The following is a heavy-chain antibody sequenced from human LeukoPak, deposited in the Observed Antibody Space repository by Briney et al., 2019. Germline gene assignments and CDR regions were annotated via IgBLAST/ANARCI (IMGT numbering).Heavy chain of an antibody. CDR3: AKPRAMTTGVGRYFDL. Sequence: GGSLRLSCAASGFTFTSYAMSWIRQAPGKGLEWVSAISGGGEDTYYPDSVKGRFTISRDNSKNTLYLQMDSLRAEDTAIYYCAKPRAMTTGVGRYFDLWGRGTLVTVSS. CDR1: GFTFTSYA. J-gene: IGHJ2*01. D-gene: IGHD1-1*01. V-gene: IGHV3-23*01. CDR2: ISGGGEDT.